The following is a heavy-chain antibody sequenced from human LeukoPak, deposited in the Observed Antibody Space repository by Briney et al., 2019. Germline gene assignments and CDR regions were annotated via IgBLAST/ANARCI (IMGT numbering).Heavy chain of an antibody. D-gene: IGHD3-10*02. Sequence: AGGSLRLSCAASGFTFSAYAMPWVRQATGQGLEWVSSIGSANKPHYSGSVKGRFAISRDNSKSMLYLQLNSLRAEDTALYYCARDMQYYVAMDAWGQGTTVTVSS. CDR2: IGSANKP. CDR3: ARDMQYYVAMDA. CDR1: GFTFSAYA. V-gene: IGHV3-23*01. J-gene: IGHJ6*02.